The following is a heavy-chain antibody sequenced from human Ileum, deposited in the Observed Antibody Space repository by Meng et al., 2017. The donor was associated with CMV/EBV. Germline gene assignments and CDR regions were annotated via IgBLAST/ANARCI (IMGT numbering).Heavy chain of an antibody. V-gene: IGHV3-74*01. D-gene: IGHD3-3*01. J-gene: IGHJ6*02. CDR1: GFTFSSYW. Sequence: GEFPKIPRAASGFTFSSYWTHWVRQAPGKGLVRVTRINSDGSSTSYADSVKGRFTISRDNAKNTLYLQRNSQRAEGTAVYYCARGLEYYDFWSGHRPYYYYYGMDFWGQGTMVTVSS. CDR2: INSDGSST. CDR3: ARGLEYYDFWSGHRPYYYYYGMDF.